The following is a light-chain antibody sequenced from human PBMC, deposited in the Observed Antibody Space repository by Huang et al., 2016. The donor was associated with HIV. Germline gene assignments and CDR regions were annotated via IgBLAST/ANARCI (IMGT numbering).Light chain of an antibody. V-gene: IGKV3-15*01. CDR2: GAS. Sequence: EMVMTQSPATLSVSPGERATLSCRASQSLSSNLAWYQQKPGQAPRLLIYGASTRAAGIPARFSGSGSGTEFTLTISSLQSEEFAVYYCQQYNDWPPYTFGQGT. CDR1: QSLSSN. CDR3: QQYNDWPPYT. J-gene: IGKJ2*01.